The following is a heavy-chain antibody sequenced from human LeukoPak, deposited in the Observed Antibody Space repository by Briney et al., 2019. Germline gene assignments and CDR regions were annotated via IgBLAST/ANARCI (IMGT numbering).Heavy chain of an antibody. Sequence: SETLSLTCAVYGGSFSGYYWGWIRQPPGKGLEWIGEINHSGSTNYNPSLKSRVSISVDSSKNQFSLQLSSVTPEDTAVYYCAKGPPQTSSVNFDFWGQGTLVTVSS. D-gene: IGHD2-2*01. CDR1: GGSFSGYY. J-gene: IGHJ4*02. CDR3: AKGPPQTSSVNFDF. V-gene: IGHV4-34*01. CDR2: INHSGST.